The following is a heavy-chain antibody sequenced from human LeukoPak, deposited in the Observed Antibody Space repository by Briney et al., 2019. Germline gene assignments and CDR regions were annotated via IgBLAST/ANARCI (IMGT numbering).Heavy chain of an antibody. V-gene: IGHV5-51*01. CDR1: GYTFNIYW. Sequence: GESLKISCMASGYTFNIYWIAWVRQKPDKDLEWMGIVYPDNSKTIYSPSFQGQVTISADKSINTAYLQWSTLKASDTAIYYCTRLSGGSALRNDAFHIWGQGTMVTVSS. D-gene: IGHD1-26*01. CDR3: TRLSGGSALRNDAFHI. CDR2: VYPDNSKT. J-gene: IGHJ3*02.